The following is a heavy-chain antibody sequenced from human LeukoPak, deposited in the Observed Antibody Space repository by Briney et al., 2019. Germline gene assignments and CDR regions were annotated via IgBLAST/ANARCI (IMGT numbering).Heavy chain of an antibody. CDR1: GFTFSSYA. CDR2: ISGSGGST. V-gene: IGHV3-23*01. D-gene: IGHD3-10*01. J-gene: IGHJ6*02. Sequence: GGSLRLSCAASGFTFSSYAMSWARQAPGKGLEWVSAISGSGGSTYYADSVKGRFTISRDNSKNTLYLQMNSLRAEDTAVYYCAIRPRITMVRGVLDVWGQGTTVTVSS. CDR3: AIRPRITMVRGVLDV.